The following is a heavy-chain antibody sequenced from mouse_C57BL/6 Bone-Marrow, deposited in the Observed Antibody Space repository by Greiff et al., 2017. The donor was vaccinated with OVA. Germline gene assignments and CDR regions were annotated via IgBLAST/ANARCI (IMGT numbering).Heavy chain of an antibody. J-gene: IGHJ4*01. CDR1: GFTFSDYG. V-gene: IGHV5-15*01. D-gene: IGHD2-4*01. Sequence: EVKVVESGGGLVQPGGSLKLSCAASGFTFSDYGMAWVRQAPRKGPEWVAFISNLAYSIYYADTVTGRFTISRENAKNTLYLEMSSLRSEDTAMYYCARHDDYDDAMDYWGQGTSVTVSS. CDR3: ARHDDYDDAMDY. CDR2: ISNLAYSI.